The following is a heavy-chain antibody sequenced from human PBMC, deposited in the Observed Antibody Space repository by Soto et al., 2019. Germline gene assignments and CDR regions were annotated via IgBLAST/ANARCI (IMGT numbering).Heavy chain of an antibody. D-gene: IGHD3-16*02. CDR1: GYTFTSYG. CDR2: ISAYNGNT. CDR3: ARLSAETNYYYYYMDV. Sequence: ASVKVSCKASGYTFTSYGISWVRQAPGQGLEWMGWISAYNGNTNYAQKLQGRVTMTTDTYTSTAYMELRSLRSDDTAVYYCARLSAETNYYYYYMDVWGKGTTVTVSS. V-gene: IGHV1-18*01. J-gene: IGHJ6*03.